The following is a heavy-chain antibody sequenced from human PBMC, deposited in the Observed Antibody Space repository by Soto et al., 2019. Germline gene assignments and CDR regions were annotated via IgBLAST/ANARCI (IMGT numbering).Heavy chain of an antibody. CDR1: GGAISSGGYY. D-gene: IGHD2-21*01. CDR3: ARERDGGAAFDI. Sequence: SETLSLTCTVSGGAISSGGYYWSWIRQHPGKGLGWIGYIYYRGSTYYNPSLKSRVTISAATSKNQFSLKLSSVTAADTAVYYCARERDGGAAFDIWGQGTMVTVSS. J-gene: IGHJ3*02. V-gene: IGHV4-31*03. CDR2: IYYRGST.